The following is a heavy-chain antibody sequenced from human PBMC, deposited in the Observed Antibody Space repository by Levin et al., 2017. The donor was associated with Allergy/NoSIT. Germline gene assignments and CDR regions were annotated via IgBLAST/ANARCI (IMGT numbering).Heavy chain of an antibody. CDR2: IIGGGTTT. Sequence: GGSLRLSCAASGFTFSSYAMNWVRQAPGKGLEWVSGIIGGGTTTYYADSVKGRFTISRDNSRNTLYLQMDSLRAEDTALYYCAKVIRGSYFFFDYWGHGTLVTVSS. CDR3: AKVIRGSYFFFDY. CDR1: GFTFSSYA. J-gene: IGHJ4*01. V-gene: IGHV3-23*01. D-gene: IGHD1-26*01.